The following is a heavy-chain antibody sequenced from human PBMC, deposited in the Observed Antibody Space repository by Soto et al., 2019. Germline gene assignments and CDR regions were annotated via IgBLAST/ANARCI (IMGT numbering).Heavy chain of an antibody. CDR2: ISAYNGNT. J-gene: IGHJ4*02. Sequence: WMGWISAYNGNTNYAQKLQGRVTMTTDTSTSTAYMELRILRSDDTAVYYCARGEAVAGTVDFDYWGQGTLVTVSS. V-gene: IGHV1-18*01. CDR3: ARGEAVAGTVDFDY. D-gene: IGHD6-19*01.